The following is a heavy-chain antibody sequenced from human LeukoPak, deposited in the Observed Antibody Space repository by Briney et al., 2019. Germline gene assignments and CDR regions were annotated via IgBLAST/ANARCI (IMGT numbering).Heavy chain of an antibody. CDR3: ATAPIAKAAAGPNY. CDR2: FDPEDGET. V-gene: IGHV1-24*01. CDR1: GYTLTELS. Sequence: ASVKVSCKVSGYTLTELSMHWVRQAPGKGLEWMGGFDPEDGETIYAQKFQGRDIMTEDTSTDTAYMELSSLRSEDTAVYYCATAPIAKAAAGPNYWGQGTLVTVSS. J-gene: IGHJ4*02. D-gene: IGHD6-13*01.